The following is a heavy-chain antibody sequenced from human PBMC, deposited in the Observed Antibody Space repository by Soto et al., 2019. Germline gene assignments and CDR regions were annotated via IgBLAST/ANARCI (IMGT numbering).Heavy chain of an antibody. V-gene: IGHV5-10-1*01. Sequence: GESLKISCKGSGYSFTSYWISWVRQMPGKGLEWMGRIDPSDSYTNYSPSFQGHVTISADKSISTAYLQWSSLKASDTAMYYCARGIVVVPAALYYFDYWGQGTLVTVSS. D-gene: IGHD2-2*01. J-gene: IGHJ4*02. CDR3: ARGIVVVPAALYYFDY. CDR2: IDPSDSYT. CDR1: GYSFTSYW.